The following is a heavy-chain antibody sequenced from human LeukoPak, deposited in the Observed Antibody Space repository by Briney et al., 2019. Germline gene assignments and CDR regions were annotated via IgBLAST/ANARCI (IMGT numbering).Heavy chain of an antibody. V-gene: IGHV1-69*05. J-gene: IGHJ4*02. CDR2: IIPIFGTA. CDR1: GGTFSSYA. CDR3: ARVRPNGTPGG. D-gene: IGHD1-1*01. Sequence: ASVKASCKASGGTFSSYAISWVRQAPGQGLEWMGRIIPIFGTANYAQKFQGRVTITTDESTSTAYMELSSLRSEDTAVYYCARVRPNGTPGGWGQGTLVTVSS.